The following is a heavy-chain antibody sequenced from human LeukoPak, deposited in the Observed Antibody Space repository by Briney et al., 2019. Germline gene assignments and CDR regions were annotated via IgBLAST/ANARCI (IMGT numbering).Heavy chain of an antibody. J-gene: IGHJ4*02. D-gene: IGHD6-19*01. CDR2: ISGSGGST. CDR3: AKRLAMTGTYHFDY. Sequence: GSLRLSCAASGFTFSSYAMSWVRQAPGKGLEWVSAISGSGGSTYYADSVKGRFTISRDNSKNTLILQMSSLRSEDTAVYYCAKRLAMTGTYHFDYWGQGTLVTVSS. CDR1: GFTFSSYA. V-gene: IGHV3-23*01.